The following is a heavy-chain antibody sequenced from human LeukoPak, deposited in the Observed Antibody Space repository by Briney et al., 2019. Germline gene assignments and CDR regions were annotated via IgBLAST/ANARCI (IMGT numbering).Heavy chain of an antibody. CDR3: AKGAGGGYDDYFDY. CDR1: GFTFSSYG. Sequence: GRSLSLSCAASGFTFSSYGMHWVRQAAGKGLEWVAVISYDGSNKYYADSVKGRFTIFRDNSKNTLYLQMNSLRAEDTAVYYCAKGAGGGYDDYFDYWGQGTLVTVSS. D-gene: IGHD5-12*01. J-gene: IGHJ4*02. CDR2: ISYDGSNK. V-gene: IGHV3-30*18.